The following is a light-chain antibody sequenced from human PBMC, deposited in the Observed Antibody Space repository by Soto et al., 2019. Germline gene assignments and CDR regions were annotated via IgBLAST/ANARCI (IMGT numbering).Light chain of an antibody. CDR2: GAS. CDR3: QQYNNWPPMYT. Sequence: EIVMTQSPATLSVSPGERATLSCRASQSVSSKLAWYQQKPGQAPRLLIYGASTMATGIPARFSDSGSGTEFTLTISSLQSEDFAVYSCQQYNNWPPMYTFGQGTKLEIK. V-gene: IGKV3-15*01. J-gene: IGKJ2*01. CDR1: QSVSSK.